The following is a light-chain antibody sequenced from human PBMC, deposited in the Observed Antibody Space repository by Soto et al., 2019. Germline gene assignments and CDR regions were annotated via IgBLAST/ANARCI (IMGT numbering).Light chain of an antibody. V-gene: IGLV2-8*01. CDR1: SSDVGGYTY. J-gene: IGLJ1*01. CDR2: KVS. CDR3: SSYAGSNNYV. Sequence: QSVLTQPPSASGSPGQSVTISCTGTSSDVGGYTYVSWYQQHPGKAPKLMIYKVSKRPSGVPDRFSGSKSGNTASLTVSGLQAEDEADYYCSSYAGSNNYVFGTGTKLTVL.